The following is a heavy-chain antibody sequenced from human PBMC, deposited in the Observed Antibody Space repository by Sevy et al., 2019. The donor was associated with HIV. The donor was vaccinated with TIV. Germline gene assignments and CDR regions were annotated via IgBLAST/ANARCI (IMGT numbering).Heavy chain of an antibody. D-gene: IGHD4-4*01. J-gene: IGHJ6*02. V-gene: IGHV3-33*01. Sequence: GGSLRLSCAASGFIFSNHGMHWVRQAPGKGLEWVARIWYDGSDTYYGKSVKGRFTISRDNSKNTVDLQMNSLRVEDTAVYYCARDVDSNYDGIDAWGQGTTVTVSS. CDR1: GFIFSNHG. CDR3: ARDVDSNYDGIDA. CDR2: IWYDGSDT.